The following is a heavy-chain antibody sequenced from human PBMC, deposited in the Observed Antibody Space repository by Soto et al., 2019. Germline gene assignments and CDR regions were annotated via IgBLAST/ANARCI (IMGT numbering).Heavy chain of an antibody. D-gene: IGHD5-12*01. CDR2: ISGSGGST. CDR1: GFTFSSYA. J-gene: IGHJ4*02. CDR3: AKGGPEGIVATISHYFDY. V-gene: IGHV3-23*01. Sequence: EVQLLESGGGLVQPGGSLRLSCAASGFTFSSYAMSWVRQAPGKGLEWVSAISGSGGSTYYADSVKGRFTISRDNSQNTLYLQMNSLRAEDTAVYYCAKGGPEGIVATISHYFDYWGQGTLVTVSS.